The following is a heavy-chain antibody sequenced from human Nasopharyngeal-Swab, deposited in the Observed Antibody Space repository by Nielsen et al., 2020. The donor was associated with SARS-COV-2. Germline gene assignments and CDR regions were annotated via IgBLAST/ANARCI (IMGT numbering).Heavy chain of an antibody. J-gene: IGHJ6*02. Sequence: GGPLRLSCAASGFTFSSYGMHWVRQAPGKGLEWVAVIWYDGSNKYYADSVKGRFTISRDNSKNTLYLQMNSLRAEDTAVYYCARDVVVVAAFYYYYYGMDVWGQGTTVTVSS. V-gene: IGHV3-33*01. CDR3: ARDVVVVAAFYYYYYGMDV. CDR1: GFTFSSYG. D-gene: IGHD2-15*01. CDR2: IWYDGSNK.